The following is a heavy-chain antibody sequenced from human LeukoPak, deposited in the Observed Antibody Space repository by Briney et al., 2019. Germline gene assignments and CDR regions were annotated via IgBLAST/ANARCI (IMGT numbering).Heavy chain of an antibody. CDR2: INWSGGST. CDR3: AREHIVVVTAGYMDV. D-gene: IGHD2-21*02. Sequence: GGSLRLSCAASGFTFSSYAMSWVRQAPGKGLEWVSGINWSGGSTGYADSVKGRFTISRDNAKNSLYLQMNSLRAEDTALYYCAREHIVVVTAGYMDVWGKGTTVTVSS. V-gene: IGHV3-20*04. J-gene: IGHJ6*03. CDR1: GFTFSSYA.